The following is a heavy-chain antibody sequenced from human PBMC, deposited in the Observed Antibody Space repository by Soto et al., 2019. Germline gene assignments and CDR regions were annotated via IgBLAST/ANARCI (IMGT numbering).Heavy chain of an antibody. CDR2: IIPIFTTT. J-gene: IGHJ4*02. CDR3: ARPSGLLGQFSALVDY. Sequence: QVQLVQSGSEVRRPGSSVKVSCKASGGSFSNSAIAWVRQAPGQGLEWLGMIIPIFTTTNYAQKFKDRLTITADGSTSTAYMELSGLKSEHTAVYFCARPSGLLGQFSALVDYWGQGTLVTVSS. D-gene: IGHD6-6*01. V-gene: IGHV1-69*18. CDR1: GGSFSNSA.